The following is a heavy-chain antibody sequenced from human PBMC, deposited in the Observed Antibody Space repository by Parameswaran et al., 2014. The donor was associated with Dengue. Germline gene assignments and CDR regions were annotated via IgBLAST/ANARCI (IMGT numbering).Heavy chain of an antibody. Sequence: WIRQPPGKGLEWIGSVHYTGNTYYSGNSYYNPSLKSRVTISVDTSKNQFSLKLSSVTAADTAVYYCAKVQYCSGTNCYDDQSGWFDPWGRGTLVTVSS. CDR3: AKVQYCSGTNCYDDQSGWFDP. J-gene: IGHJ5*02. CDR2: VHYTGNTYYSGNS. D-gene: IGHD2-2*01. V-gene: IGHV4-39*01.